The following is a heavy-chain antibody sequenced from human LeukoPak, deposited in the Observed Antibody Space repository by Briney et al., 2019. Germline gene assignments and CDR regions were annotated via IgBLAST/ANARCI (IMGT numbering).Heavy chain of an antibody. V-gene: IGHV4-4*07. CDR2: IYTSGST. Sequence: SETLSLTCTVSGGSISSYYWSWIRQPAGKGLEWIGRIYTSGSTNYNPSLKSRVTMSVDTSKNQFSLKLSSVTAADTAVYYCARESGGIPWFGESRRLNWFDPWGQGTLVTVSS. J-gene: IGHJ5*02. CDR1: GGSISSYY. D-gene: IGHD3-10*01. CDR3: ARESGGIPWFGESRRLNWFDP.